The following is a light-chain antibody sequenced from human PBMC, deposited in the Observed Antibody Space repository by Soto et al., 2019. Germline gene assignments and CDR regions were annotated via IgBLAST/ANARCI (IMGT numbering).Light chain of an antibody. CDR2: GAS. V-gene: IGKV3-20*01. CDR1: QSVSSSY. CDR3: QQYGSSPT. J-gene: IGKJ1*01. Sequence: EIVFTQSPGTLFLSPGERAALSCSASQSVSSSYLAWYQQRPGQAPGLLIYGASSRATGIPDRFSGSGSGTDFTLTISRLEPEDFAVYYCQQYGSSPTFGQGTQVDIK.